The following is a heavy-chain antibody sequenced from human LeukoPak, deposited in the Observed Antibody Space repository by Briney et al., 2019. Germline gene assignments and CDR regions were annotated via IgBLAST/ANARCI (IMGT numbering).Heavy chain of an antibody. V-gene: IGHV4-39*01. CDR2: IYYSGST. D-gene: IGHD1-1*01. J-gene: IGHJ5*02. Sequence: PSETLSLTCTVSGGSISSGSYYWGWIRQPPGKGLEWIGSIYYSGSTYYNPSLKSRVTISVDTSKNQFSLKLSSVTAADTAVYYCARHEFESTTWNDNWFDPWGQGTLVTVSS. CDR1: GGSISSGSYY. CDR3: ARHEFESTTWNDNWFDP.